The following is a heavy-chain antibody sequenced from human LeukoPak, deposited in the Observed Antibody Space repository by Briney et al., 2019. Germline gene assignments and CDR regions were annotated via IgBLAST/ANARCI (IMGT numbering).Heavy chain of an antibody. J-gene: IGHJ4*02. Sequence: SETLSLTCTVSGGSISSYYWSWIRQPPGKGLEWIGYIYYSGSTNYNPSLKSRVTISVDTSKNQFSLKLSSVTAADTAVYYCARTTYYYGSGSYYGSYYFDYWGQGTLVTVSS. V-gene: IGHV4-59*08. CDR2: IYYSGST. D-gene: IGHD3-10*01. CDR1: GGSISSYY. CDR3: ARTTYYYGSGSYYGSYYFDY.